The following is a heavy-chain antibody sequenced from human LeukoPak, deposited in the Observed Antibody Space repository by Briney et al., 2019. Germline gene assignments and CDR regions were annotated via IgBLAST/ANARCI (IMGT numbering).Heavy chain of an antibody. CDR2: IKQDGSEK. D-gene: IGHD3-9*01. Sequence: GGSLRLSCAASGFTFSLYAMTWVRQAPGKGLEWVANIKQDGSEKFYVDSVKGRFTISRENAKNSLYLQMNSLRAEDTAVYYCARIVFLTGYYIDYWGQGTLVTVSS. CDR1: GFTFSLYA. J-gene: IGHJ4*02. V-gene: IGHV3-7*01. CDR3: ARIVFLTGYYIDY.